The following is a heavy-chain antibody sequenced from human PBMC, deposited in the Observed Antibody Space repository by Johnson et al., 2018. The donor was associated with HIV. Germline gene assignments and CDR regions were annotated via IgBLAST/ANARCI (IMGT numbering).Heavy chain of an antibody. J-gene: IGHJ3*02. CDR3: AKDVEYCTGGVCPYDAFDI. V-gene: IGHV3-13*01. Sequence: EQLVESGGGLVQPGGSLRLSCAASGFTFSSYDMHWVRQATGKGLEWVSAIGTAGDTYYPGSVKGRFTISRDNSKNTLYLQMNSLRAEDTAVYYCAKDVEYCTGGVCPYDAFDIWGQGTMVTVSS. CDR1: GFTFSSYD. D-gene: IGHD2-8*02. CDR2: IGTAGDT.